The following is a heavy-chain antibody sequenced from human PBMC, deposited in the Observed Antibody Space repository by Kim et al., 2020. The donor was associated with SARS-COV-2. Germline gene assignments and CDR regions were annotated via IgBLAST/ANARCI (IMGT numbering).Heavy chain of an antibody. CDR3: ARKGATYYPYYLDV. Sequence: ADSVKGRFTISRDNAKNSLYLQMNSLRDEDTAFYYCARKGATYYPYYLDVWGKGTTVIVSS. V-gene: IGHV3-9*01. J-gene: IGHJ6*03.